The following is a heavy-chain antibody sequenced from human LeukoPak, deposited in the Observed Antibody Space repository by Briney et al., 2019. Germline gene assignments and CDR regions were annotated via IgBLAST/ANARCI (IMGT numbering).Heavy chain of an antibody. CDR2: IIPIFCTA. CDR1: GGTFSSYA. J-gene: IGHJ5*02. V-gene: IGHV1-69*05. Sequence: ASVKVSCKASGGTFSSYAISWVRQAPGQGLEWMGRIIPIFCTAHYAQKLQGRVTITTDESTSTAYMELGSLRSEDTAVYYCARGGPSGYGASNWFDPWGQGTLVTVSS. D-gene: IGHD5-12*01. CDR3: ARGGPSGYGASNWFDP.